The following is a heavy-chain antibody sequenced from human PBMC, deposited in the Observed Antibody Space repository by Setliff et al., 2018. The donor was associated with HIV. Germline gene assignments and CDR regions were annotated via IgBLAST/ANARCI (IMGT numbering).Heavy chain of an antibody. CDR3: VRALYDY. J-gene: IGHJ4*02. V-gene: IGHV3-21*01. Sequence: PGGSLRLSCAASGFTFSSYSMNWVGQPPGKGLERVSSISSTSSYIYYADSVKGRFTISRDNAKNSLYLQMSSLRAEDTAVYYCVRALYDYWGQGALVTVSS. CDR2: ISSTSSYI. CDR1: GFTFSSYS.